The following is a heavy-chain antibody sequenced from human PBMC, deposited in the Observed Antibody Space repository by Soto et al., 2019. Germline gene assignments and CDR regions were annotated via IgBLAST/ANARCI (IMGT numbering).Heavy chain of an antibody. Sequence: SGFTFSIYWIHWVRQAPGKVLLWVSLLNSDGSSTNYPDSGKGRLTISRDNAKNTLYLQMNSLRAEDTAVYYCAMEGPIVVVTAIRSFVPFDIWRQGTMVTVSS. CDR3: AMEGPIVVVTAIRSFVPFDI. CDR1: GFTFSIYW. V-gene: IGHV3-74*01. J-gene: IGHJ3*02. D-gene: IGHD2-21*02. CDR2: LNSDGSST.